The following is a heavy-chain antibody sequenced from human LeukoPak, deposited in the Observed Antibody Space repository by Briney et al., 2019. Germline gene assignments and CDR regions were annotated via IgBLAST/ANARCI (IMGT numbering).Heavy chain of an antibody. CDR2: IIPILSIA. J-gene: IGHJ4*02. Sequence: ASVKVSCKASGYTFTSYGISWVRQAPGQGLEWMGRIIPILSIANYAQKFQGRVTITADKSTSTAYMELSSLRSEDTAVYYCASTPAVAGTVGESDYWGQGTLVTVSS. D-gene: IGHD6-19*01. CDR3: ASTPAVAGTVGESDY. CDR1: GYTFTSYG. V-gene: IGHV1-69*04.